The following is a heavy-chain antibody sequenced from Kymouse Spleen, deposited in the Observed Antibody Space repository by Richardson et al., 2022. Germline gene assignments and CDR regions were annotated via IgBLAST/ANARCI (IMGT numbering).Heavy chain of an antibody. Sequence: EVQLVESGGGLVQPGGSLRLSCAASGFTFSDHYMDWVRQAPGKGLEWVGRTRNKANSYTTEYAASVKGRFTISRDDSKNSLYLQMNSLKTEDTAVYYCATTGTTRYYYYGMDVWGQGTTVTVSS. CDR1: GFTFSDHY. J-gene: IGHJ6*02. V-gene: IGHV3-72*01. CDR2: TRNKANSYTT. CDR3: ATTGTTRYYYYGMDV. D-gene: IGHD1-1*01.